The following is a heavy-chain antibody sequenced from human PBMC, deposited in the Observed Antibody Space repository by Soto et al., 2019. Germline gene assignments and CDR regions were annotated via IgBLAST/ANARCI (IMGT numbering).Heavy chain of an antibody. CDR2: IYYSGST. D-gene: IGHD7-27*01. CDR3: ARVQLGIYFDY. V-gene: IGHV4-59*01. CDR1: GGSISSYY. J-gene: IGHJ4*02. Sequence: ETLSLTCTVSGGSISSYYWSWIRQPPGKGLEWIGYIYYSGSTNYNPSLKSRVTISVDTSKNQFSLKLSSVTAADTAVYYCARVQLGIYFDYWGQGTLVTVSS.